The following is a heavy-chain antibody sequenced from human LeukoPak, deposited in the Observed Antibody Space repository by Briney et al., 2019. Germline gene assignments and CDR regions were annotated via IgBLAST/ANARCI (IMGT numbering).Heavy chain of an antibody. J-gene: IGHJ4*02. Sequence: GESLKISCKGSGYSFTSYWIGWVRQMAWKGLEWMGIIYPGDSDTRYSPSFQGQVTISADKSISTAYLQRSSLKASDTAMYYCARRYSSSWYSGYYFDYWGQGTLVTVSS. CDR3: ARRYSSSWYSGYYFDY. CDR1: GYSFTSYW. V-gene: IGHV5-51*01. D-gene: IGHD6-13*01. CDR2: IYPGDSDT.